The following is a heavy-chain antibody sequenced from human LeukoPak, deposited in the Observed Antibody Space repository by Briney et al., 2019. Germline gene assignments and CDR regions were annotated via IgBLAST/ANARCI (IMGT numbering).Heavy chain of an antibody. Sequence: GASVKVSCKASGYTFTGYYIHWVRQAPGQGLEWMGWINPNSGGTNYIQKFQGGVTMTRDTSISTAYMELSRLRSDDTAVYYCARDVWSIVVVPAAKNWGQGTLVTVSS. D-gene: IGHD2-2*01. V-gene: IGHV1-2*02. CDR1: GYTFTGYY. J-gene: IGHJ4*02. CDR3: ARDVWSIVVVPAAKN. CDR2: INPNSGGT.